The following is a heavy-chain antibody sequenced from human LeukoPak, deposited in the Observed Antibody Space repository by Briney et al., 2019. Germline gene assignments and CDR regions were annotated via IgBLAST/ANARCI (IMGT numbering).Heavy chain of an antibody. V-gene: IGHV4-34*01. Sequence: PSETLSLTCAVYGGSFSGYYWSWIRQPPGKGLEWIGEINHSGSTNYNPSLKSRVTISVDTSKNQFSLKLSSVTAADTAVYYCARRHTYYYGSGSYYYPGYYYYYMDVWGKGTTVTISS. CDR1: GGSFSGYY. CDR2: INHSGST. J-gene: IGHJ6*03. D-gene: IGHD3-10*01. CDR3: ARRHTYYYGSGSYYYPGYYYYYMDV.